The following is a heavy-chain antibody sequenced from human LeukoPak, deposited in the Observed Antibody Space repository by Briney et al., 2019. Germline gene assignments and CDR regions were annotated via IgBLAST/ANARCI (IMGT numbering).Heavy chain of an antibody. D-gene: IGHD3-16*01. CDR2: INWNGGST. CDR1: GFTFDDYG. Sequence: GGSLRLSCAASGFTFDDYGMSWVRQAPGKGLEWVSGINWNGGSTGYADSVKGRFTISRDNAKNFLYLQMNSLRAEDTALYYCARHLGGSYYYYYMDVWGKGTTVTVSS. V-gene: IGHV3-20*04. J-gene: IGHJ6*03. CDR3: ARHLGGSYYYYYMDV.